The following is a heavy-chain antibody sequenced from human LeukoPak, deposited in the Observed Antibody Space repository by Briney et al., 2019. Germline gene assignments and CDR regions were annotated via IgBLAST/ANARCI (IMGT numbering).Heavy chain of an antibody. Sequence: PGGSLRLSCAASGFTFSNAWMNWVRQAPGKGLEWVGRIKSKTDGGTTDYAAPVKGRFTISRDNSKKTLYLQMNNLRAEDTAVYYCASPLYPSGQFDYWGQGTLVTVSS. CDR3: ASPLYPSGQFDY. CDR1: GFTFSNAW. J-gene: IGHJ4*02. CDR2: IKSKTDGGTT. V-gene: IGHV3-15*01. D-gene: IGHD3-10*01.